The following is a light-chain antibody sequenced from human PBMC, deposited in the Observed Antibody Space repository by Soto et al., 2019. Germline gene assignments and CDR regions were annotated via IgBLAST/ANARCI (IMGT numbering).Light chain of an antibody. CDR1: QDIEKY. V-gene: IGKV1-39*01. CDR3: QQSFNVYT. Sequence: DMQMTQSPSSLSASVGDRVTITCRASQDIEKYLNWYQQKPGKAPRLLIYAASRLQSGVPSRFSGSGSGTRFTLTIRSLQPEDFATYYCQQSFNVYTFGQGTELEV. CDR2: AAS. J-gene: IGKJ2*01.